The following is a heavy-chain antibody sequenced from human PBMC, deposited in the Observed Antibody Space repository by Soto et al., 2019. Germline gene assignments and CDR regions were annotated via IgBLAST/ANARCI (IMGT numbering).Heavy chain of an antibody. CDR3: AKAWVGPYPYSSGWPTFDY. D-gene: IGHD6-19*01. J-gene: IGHJ4*02. Sequence: GGSLRLSCAASGFTFSSYAMSWVRQAPGKGLEWVSAISGSGGSTYYADSVKGRFTISRDNSKNTLYLQMNSLRAEDTAVYYCAKAWVGPYPYSSGWPTFDYWGQGTLVTVSS. CDR1: GFTFSSYA. V-gene: IGHV3-23*01. CDR2: ISGSGGST.